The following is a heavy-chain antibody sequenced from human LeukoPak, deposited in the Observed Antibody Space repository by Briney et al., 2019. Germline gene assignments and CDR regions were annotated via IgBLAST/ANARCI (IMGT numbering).Heavy chain of an antibody. D-gene: IGHD3-10*01. CDR2: IYYSGST. CDR3: ARATGYGSGSYNDY. Sequence: XPPGKGLEWIGYIYYSGSTNYNPSLKSRVTISVDTSKNQFSLKLSSVTAADTAVYYCARATGYGSGSYNDYWGQGTLVTVSS. J-gene: IGHJ4*02. V-gene: IGHV4-59*01.